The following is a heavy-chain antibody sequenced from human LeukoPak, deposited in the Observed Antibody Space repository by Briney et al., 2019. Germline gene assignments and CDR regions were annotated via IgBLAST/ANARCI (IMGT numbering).Heavy chain of an antibody. CDR2: IYYSGST. CDR1: GGSISSSSYY. Sequence: SETLSLTCTVSGGSISSSSYYWGWIRQPPGKGLEWIGSIYYSGSTYYNPSLKSRVTISVDTSKNQFSLKLSSVTAADTAVYYCAREYNWEPRDYFDYWGQGTLVTVSS. V-gene: IGHV4-39*07. CDR3: AREYNWEPRDYFDY. D-gene: IGHD1-1*01. J-gene: IGHJ4*02.